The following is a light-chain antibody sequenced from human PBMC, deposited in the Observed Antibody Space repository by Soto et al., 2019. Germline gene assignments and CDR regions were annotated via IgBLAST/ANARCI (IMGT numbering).Light chain of an antibody. V-gene: IGKV3-15*01. J-gene: IGKJ5*01. CDR1: QSVSSSY. Sequence: TQSPPYLSASVGERVNITCRASQSVSSSYLAWYQHKRGQAPRLLIHGASNRDAGIPARFSGSGSGTEFTLPISRLQSEDFEVYYCQQYNYWPQTFGQGTRLEIK. CDR2: GAS. CDR3: QQYNYWPQT.